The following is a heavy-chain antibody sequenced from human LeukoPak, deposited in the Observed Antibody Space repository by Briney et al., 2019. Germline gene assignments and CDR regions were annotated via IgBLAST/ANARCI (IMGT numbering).Heavy chain of an antibody. CDR3: ATAAASSSGWYADY. CDR1: GFTFRSYG. J-gene: IGHJ4*02. Sequence: PGGSLRLSCAASGFTFRSYGMHWVRQAPGKGLEWVAVIWYDGSNKYYADSVKGRFTVSRDNSKNTLYLQMNSLRAEDTAVYYCATAAASSSGWYADYWGQGTLVTVSS. D-gene: IGHD6-19*01. CDR2: IWYDGSNK. V-gene: IGHV3-33*01.